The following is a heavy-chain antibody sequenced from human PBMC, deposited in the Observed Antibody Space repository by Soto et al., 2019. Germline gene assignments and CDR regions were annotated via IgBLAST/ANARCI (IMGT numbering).Heavy chain of an antibody. Sequence: SVKVSFKASGGTFSSYAIGWVRQAPGQGLEWMGGIIPIFGTANYAQKFQGRVTITADESTSTAYMELSSLRSEDTAVYYCARDRSSTGPFDYWGQGTLVTVSS. J-gene: IGHJ4*02. D-gene: IGHD3-9*01. CDR3: ARDRSSTGPFDY. CDR2: IIPIFGTA. CDR1: GGTFSSYA. V-gene: IGHV1-69*13.